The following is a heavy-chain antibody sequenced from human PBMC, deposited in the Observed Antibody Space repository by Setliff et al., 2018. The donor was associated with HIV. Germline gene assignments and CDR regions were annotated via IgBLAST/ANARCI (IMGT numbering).Heavy chain of an antibody. Sequence: GALRLSCAASGFTFSTYSMNWVRQAPGKGLECVSSISSSSSYIHYADSVKGRFTVSRDNAKNSLYLQMNSLRAEDTAVYYCARRPRVGATTAVDYWGQGTLVTVSS. CDR1: GFTFSTYS. CDR2: ISSSSSYI. J-gene: IGHJ4*02. V-gene: IGHV3-21*01. D-gene: IGHD1-26*01. CDR3: ARRPRVGATTAVDY.